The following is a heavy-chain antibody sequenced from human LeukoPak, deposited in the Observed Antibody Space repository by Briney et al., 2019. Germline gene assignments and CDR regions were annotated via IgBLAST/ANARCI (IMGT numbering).Heavy chain of an antibody. CDR2: ITTSDGNT. J-gene: IGHJ4*02. CDR1: GFTFSSYT. CDR3: AKDGGLWVSAHWGDS. V-gene: IGHV3-23*01. D-gene: IGHD7-27*01. Sequence: GGFLRLSCAASGFTFSSYTMSWVRQAPGKGLEWVSTITTSDGNTYYADSVKGRFTVSRDNSKNTLYLQMNSLRAEDTAVYYCAKDGGLWVSAHWGDSWGRGTLVTVSS.